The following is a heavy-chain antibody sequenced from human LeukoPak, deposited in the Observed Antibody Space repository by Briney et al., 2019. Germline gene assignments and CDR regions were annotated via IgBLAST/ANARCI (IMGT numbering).Heavy chain of an antibody. V-gene: IGHV1-2*02. D-gene: IGHD4-17*01. CDR2: INPNSGGT. J-gene: IGHJ4*02. Sequence: ASVKVSCKASGYTFTGYHMHWVRQAPGQGLEWMGWINPNSGGTNYAQKFQGRVTMTRDTSISTAYMELSSLRSEDTAVYYCARGNTVPTAYWGQGTLVTVSS. CDR3: ARGNTVPTAY. CDR1: GYTFTGYH.